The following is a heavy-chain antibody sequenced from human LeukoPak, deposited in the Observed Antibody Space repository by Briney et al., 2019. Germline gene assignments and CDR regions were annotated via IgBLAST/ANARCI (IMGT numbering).Heavy chain of an antibody. D-gene: IGHD3-22*01. V-gene: IGHV4-31*03. CDR3: ARDRRYYDTSGTVYYDAMDV. CDR2: IYYSGST. J-gene: IGHJ6*02. Sequence: SKTLSLTCTVSGGSISSGGYYWSWTRQHPGKGLEWIGYIYYSGSTYYNPSLKSRVTISVDTSKNHFSLKLSSVTAADTAVYYCARDRRYYDTSGTVYYDAMDVWGQGTTVTVSS. CDR1: GGSISSGGYY.